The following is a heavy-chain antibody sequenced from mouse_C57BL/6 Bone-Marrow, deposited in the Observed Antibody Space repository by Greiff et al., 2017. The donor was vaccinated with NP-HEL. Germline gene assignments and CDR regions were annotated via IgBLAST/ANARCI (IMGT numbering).Heavy chain of an antibody. Sequence: QVQLQQPGAELVRPGSSVKLSCKASGYTFTTYWLALVQQRPRQGLELLGTIYPSVSETHYNQKFKDKATLTVDKSSSTAYMQLSSLTSEDSAVYYCAGGNYGYWGQGTTLTVSS. CDR3: AGGNYGY. J-gene: IGHJ2*01. D-gene: IGHD1-1*01. CDR1: GYTFTTYW. V-gene: IGHV1-61*01. CDR2: IYPSVSET.